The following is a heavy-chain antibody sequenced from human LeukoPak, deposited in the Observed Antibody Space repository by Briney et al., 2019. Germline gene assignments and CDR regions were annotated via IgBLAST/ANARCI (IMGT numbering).Heavy chain of an antibody. CDR1: GYSISSGYY. CDR3: ARVDNWGSTDY. CDR2: IYHSGST. J-gene: IGHJ4*02. V-gene: IGHV4-38-2*02. D-gene: IGHD7-27*01. Sequence: SETLSLTCTVSGYSISSGYYWGWIRQPPGKGLEWIGSIYHSGSTYYNPSLKSRVTISVDTSKNQFSLKLTSVTVADTAVYYCARVDNWGSTDYWGQGTLVTVSS.